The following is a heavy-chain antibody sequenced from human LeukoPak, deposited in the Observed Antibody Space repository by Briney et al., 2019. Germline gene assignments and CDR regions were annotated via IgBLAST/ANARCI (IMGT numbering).Heavy chain of an antibody. Sequence: ASVKVSCKASGYTFTGYYMHWVRQAPGQGLEWMGWINPNSGGTNYAQKFQGRVTMTRDTSISTAYMELSRLRSDDTAVYYCARTRIVGATGVYGPFDYWGQGTLVTVSS. V-gene: IGHV1-2*02. D-gene: IGHD1-26*01. J-gene: IGHJ4*02. CDR3: ARTRIVGATGVYGPFDY. CDR1: GYTFTGYY. CDR2: INPNSGGT.